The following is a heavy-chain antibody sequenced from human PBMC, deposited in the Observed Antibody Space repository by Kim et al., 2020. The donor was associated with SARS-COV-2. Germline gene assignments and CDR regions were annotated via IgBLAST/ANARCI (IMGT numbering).Heavy chain of an antibody. CDR3: AKDPYYDSSGYYYGDDY. D-gene: IGHD3-22*01. V-gene: IGHV3-23*01. J-gene: IGHJ4*02. Sequence: VKGRFTISRDNSKNTLDLQMNSLRAEDTAVYYCAKDPYYDSSGYYYGDDYWGQGTLVTVSS.